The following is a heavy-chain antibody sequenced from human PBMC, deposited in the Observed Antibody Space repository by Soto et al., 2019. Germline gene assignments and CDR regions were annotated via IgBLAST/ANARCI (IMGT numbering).Heavy chain of an antibody. CDR3: ARMAGPWYFDL. Sequence: WGAGLLKPSETLSLTCAVHGGSFSGFYWTWIRQPPGKGLEWIGEINHSGSSNYNPPLKSRVTMSLDTSRNQFSLSLNSVTAADTAVYYCARMAGPWYFDLWGRGTLVTVSS. CDR1: GGSFSGFY. J-gene: IGHJ2*01. V-gene: IGHV4-34*01. CDR2: INHSGSS.